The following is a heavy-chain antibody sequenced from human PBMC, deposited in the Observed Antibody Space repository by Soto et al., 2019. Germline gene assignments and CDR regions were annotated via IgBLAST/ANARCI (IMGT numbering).Heavy chain of an antibody. CDR3: ARSGGAWSEGAY. CDR1: GFTFSDYW. Sequence: GGSLRLSCTASGFTFSDYWMTWVRQAPGKGLEWVANINQDGSQKFYVDSLKGRFTISRDNAKNSLYLQMNSLRAEDTAVYYCARSGGAWSEGAYWGQGTLVTV. J-gene: IGHJ4*02. CDR2: INQDGSQK. V-gene: IGHV3-7*01. D-gene: IGHD2-15*01.